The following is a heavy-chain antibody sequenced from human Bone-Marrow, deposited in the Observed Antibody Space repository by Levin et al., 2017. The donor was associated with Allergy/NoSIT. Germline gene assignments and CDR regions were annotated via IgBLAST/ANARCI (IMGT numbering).Heavy chain of an antibody. D-gene: IGHD2-15*01. Sequence: GGSLRLSCVGSGFTFENHGIHWVRQAPGKGLEWVSVLSYDGATEYYADSVKGRLIMSRDNSKNTVHLQIQSLRADDTAVYYCARTGGPLRHDFDSWSRGSLFTVSS. CDR2: LSYDGATE. CDR1: GFTFENHG. V-gene: IGHV3-30*03. CDR3: ARTGGPLRHDFDS. J-gene: IGHJ4*02.